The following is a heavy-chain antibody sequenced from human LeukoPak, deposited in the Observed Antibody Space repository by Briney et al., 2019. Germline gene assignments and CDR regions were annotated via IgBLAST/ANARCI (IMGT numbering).Heavy chain of an antibody. V-gene: IGHV3-23*01. CDR3: AARNTAMAQYYFDY. Sequence: PGGSLRLSCAASGFTFSSYAMSWVRQAPGKGLGWVSAISGTGGSTYYADSVKGRFTISRDNSKNTLYLQMNSLRAEDTAVYYCAARNTAMAQYYFDYWGQGTLVTVSS. D-gene: IGHD5-18*01. CDR2: ISGTGGST. CDR1: GFTFSSYA. J-gene: IGHJ4*02.